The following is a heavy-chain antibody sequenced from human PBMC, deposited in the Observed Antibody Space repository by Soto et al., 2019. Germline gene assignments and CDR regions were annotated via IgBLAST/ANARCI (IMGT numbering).Heavy chain of an antibody. V-gene: IGHV4-31*03. CDR1: GDSMSSGGYY. J-gene: IGHJ4*02. CDR3: ARGFGSFDH. D-gene: IGHD3-10*01. Sequence: QMQLQESGPGLVKPSQTLSLTCSVSGDSMSSGGYYWTWIRQHPGKGLEWIGYIDYSGSTYYNPSLKSRLAISLDMSKNQFSLKLTSVTAADKAMYYCARGFGSFDHWGQGTRVTVSS. CDR2: IDYSGST.